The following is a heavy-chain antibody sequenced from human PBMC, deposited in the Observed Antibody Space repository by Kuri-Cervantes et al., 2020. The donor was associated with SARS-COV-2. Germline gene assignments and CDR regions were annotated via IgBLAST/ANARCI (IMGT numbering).Heavy chain of an antibody. V-gene: IGHV3-7*03. Sequence: GESLKISCAASGFTFSSYWMSWVRQAPGKGLEWVANIKQDGSEKYYVDSVKGRFTISRDNAKNTLYLQMNSQRGEDTARYYCARGGYNFIPFDYWGQGILVTVSS. CDR3: ARGGYNFIPFDY. CDR1: GFTFSSYW. J-gene: IGHJ4*02. D-gene: IGHD5-24*01. CDR2: IKQDGSEK.